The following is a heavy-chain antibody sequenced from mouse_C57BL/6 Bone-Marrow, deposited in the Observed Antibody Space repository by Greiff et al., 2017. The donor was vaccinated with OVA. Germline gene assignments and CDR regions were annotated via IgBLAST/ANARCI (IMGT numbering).Heavy chain of an antibody. CDR1: GYSITSDY. Sequence: DVQLVESGPGLAKPSQTLSLTCSVTGYSITSDYWNWIRKFPGNKLEYMGYISYSGSTYYNPSLKSRISITRDTSKNQYYLQLNSVTTEDTATYYCARSRRGYYYAMDYWGQGTSVTVSS. V-gene: IGHV3-8*01. CDR3: ARSRRGYYYAMDY. CDR2: ISYSGST. J-gene: IGHJ4*01.